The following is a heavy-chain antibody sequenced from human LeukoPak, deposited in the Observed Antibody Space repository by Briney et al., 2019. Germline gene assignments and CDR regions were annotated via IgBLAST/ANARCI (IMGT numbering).Heavy chain of an antibody. V-gene: IGHV3-23*01. CDR3: AKSLLTTATGTGRAFDI. CDR2: ISAGGETT. Sequence: LSGGSLRLSCAASGFTFSTFPMGWVRQAPGKGLEWVSGISAGGETTFYADSVRGRLTISRDNSKNTLYLQMNSLRADDTAVYYCAKSLLTTATGTGRAFDIWGQGTMVTVSS. J-gene: IGHJ3*02. CDR1: GFTFSTFP. D-gene: IGHD1-1*01.